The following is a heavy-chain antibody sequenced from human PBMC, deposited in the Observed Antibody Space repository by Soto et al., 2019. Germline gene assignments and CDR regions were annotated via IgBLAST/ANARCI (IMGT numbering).Heavy chain of an antibody. V-gene: IGHV3-33*01. J-gene: IGHJ4*02. CDR1: GFTFSSYG. D-gene: IGHD6-13*01. CDR2: IWYDGSNK. CDR3: ARDLRFVGSSWSLGY. Sequence: GGSLRLSCAASGFTFSSYGMHWVRQAPGKGLEWVAVIWYDGSNKYYADSVKGRFTISRDNSKNTLYLQMNSLRAEDTAVYYCARDLRFVGSSWSLGYWGQGTLVTVSS.